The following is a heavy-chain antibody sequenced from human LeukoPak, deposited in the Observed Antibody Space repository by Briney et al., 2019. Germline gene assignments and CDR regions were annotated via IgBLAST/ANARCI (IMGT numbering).Heavy chain of an antibody. J-gene: IGHJ4*02. D-gene: IGHD5-12*01. CDR2: IKSKTDGETT. CDR1: GFTFNNAW. V-gene: IGHV3-15*01. Sequence: GRSLRLSCAASGFTFNNAWMSWVRQAPGKGLGWVGRIKSKTDGETTDYAAPVKGRFTISRDDSKNTLYVQMNSLKTEDTAVYYCTTVFGYDGTFDYWGQGTLVTVSS. CDR3: TTVFGYDGTFDY.